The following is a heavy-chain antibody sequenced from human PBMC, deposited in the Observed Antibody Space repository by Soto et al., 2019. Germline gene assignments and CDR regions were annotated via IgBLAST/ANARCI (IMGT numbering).Heavy chain of an antibody. J-gene: IGHJ4*02. CDR2: IWYDGSNK. CDR3: ARDVSSSSWSTPFDY. Sequence: GGSLRLSCAASGFTFSSYGMHWVRQAPGKGLEWVAVIWYDGSNKYYADSVKGRFTISRDNSKNTLYLQMNSLRAEDTAVYYCARDVSSSSWSTPFDYWGQGTLVTVSS. CDR1: GFTFSSYG. D-gene: IGHD6-13*01. V-gene: IGHV3-33*01.